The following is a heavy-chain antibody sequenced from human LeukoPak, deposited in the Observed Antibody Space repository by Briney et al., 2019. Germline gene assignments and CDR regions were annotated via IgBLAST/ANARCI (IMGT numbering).Heavy chain of an antibody. J-gene: IGHJ4*02. CDR2: INHSGST. V-gene: IGHV4-34*01. CDR3: ARVDVGSSSWEALDY. CDR1: GGSFSGYY. D-gene: IGHD6-13*01. Sequence: PSETLSLTCAVYGGSFSGYYWSWIRQPPGKGLEWIGEINHSGSTNYNPSLKSRVTISVDTPKNQFSLKLSSVTAADTAVYYCARVDVGSSSWEALDYWGQGTLVTVSS.